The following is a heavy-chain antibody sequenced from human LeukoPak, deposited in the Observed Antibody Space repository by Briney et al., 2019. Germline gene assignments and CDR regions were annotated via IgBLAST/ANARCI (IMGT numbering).Heavy chain of an antibody. V-gene: IGHV4-34*01. J-gene: IGHJ4*02. Sequence: SETLSLTCAVYGGSFSGYYWSWIRQPPGKGLEWIGEINHSGSTNYNPSLKSRVTISVDTSKNQFSLKLSSVTAADTAVYYCARVVSDYYGSGRRGTGLYYFDYWGQGTLVTVSS. CDR2: INHSGST. D-gene: IGHD3-10*01. CDR3: ARVVSDYYGSGRRGTGLYYFDY. CDR1: GGSFSGYY.